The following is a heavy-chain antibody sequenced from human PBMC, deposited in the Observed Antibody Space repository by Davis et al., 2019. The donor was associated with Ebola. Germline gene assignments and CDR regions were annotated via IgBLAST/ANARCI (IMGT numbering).Heavy chain of an antibody. D-gene: IGHD5-24*01. CDR3: ARQRAGYNDFDY. CDR1: GGSISGYY. J-gene: IGHJ4*02. V-gene: IGHV4-59*08. CDR2: IYYSGST. Sequence: SETLSLTCTVSGGSISGYYWSWIRQPPGKGLEWIGYIYYSGSTNYNPSLKSRVTISVDTSKNQFSLKLTSVTAEDTAVYYCARQRAGYNDFDYWGQGTLVTVSS.